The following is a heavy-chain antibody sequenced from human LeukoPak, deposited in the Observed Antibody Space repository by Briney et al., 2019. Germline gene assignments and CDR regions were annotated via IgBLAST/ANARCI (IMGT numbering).Heavy chain of an antibody. V-gene: IGHV4-59*12. CDR2: IYYSGGT. CDR3: ARGGTTSRAFDI. D-gene: IGHD1-7*01. CDR1: GGSINNDY. Sequence: PSETLSPTCSVSGGSINNDYWSWIRQPPGKGLEWFGHIYYSGGTNYNPSLKSRVTISVDRSKNQFSLKLSSVTAADTAVYYCARGGTTSRAFDIWGQGTMVTVSS. J-gene: IGHJ3*02.